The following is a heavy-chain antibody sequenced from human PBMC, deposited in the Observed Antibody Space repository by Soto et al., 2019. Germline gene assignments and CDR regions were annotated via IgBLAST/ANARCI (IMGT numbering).Heavy chain of an antibody. CDR3: ASFPIYDYGYDDDY. Sequence: GSLRLSCAASGFTFRRYAMSWVRQAPGKGLEWVSTISGSGDTTYYKDSVKGRFTISRDNSKNTLYLQMNSLRAEDTAVYFCASFPIYDYGYDDDYWGQGALVTVSS. CDR1: GFTFRRYA. J-gene: IGHJ4*02. V-gene: IGHV3-23*01. D-gene: IGHD4-17*01. CDR2: ISGSGDTT.